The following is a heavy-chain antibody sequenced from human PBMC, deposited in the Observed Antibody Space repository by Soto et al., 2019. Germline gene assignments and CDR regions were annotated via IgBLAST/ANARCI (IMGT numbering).Heavy chain of an antibody. CDR3: ASESPGTTGGNY. CDR2: IIPILGSA. D-gene: IGHD1-7*01. J-gene: IGHJ4*02. Sequence: QVQLVQSGAEVKKPGSSVKVSCKASGGTFSTYTISWVRQAPGQGLEWMGRIIPILGSAKYAQKFQGRVTITADKSTSTAYMELSRLRSEDTAVYYCASESPGTTGGNYWGQGTLVTVSS. V-gene: IGHV1-69*08. CDR1: GGTFSTYT.